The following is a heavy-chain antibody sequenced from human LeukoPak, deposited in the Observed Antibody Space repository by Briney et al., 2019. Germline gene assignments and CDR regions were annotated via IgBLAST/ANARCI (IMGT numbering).Heavy chain of an antibody. Sequence: KPSEALYITCTGSGGSVSCGRYYWSWIRPPPGKGLGWIGYVYYTGSTYYNPSLKSRVTISVDTSKNQFSLKLRSVTAADTAVYYCAREPRYCSGGSCYFFDYWGQGTLVTVSS. CDR2: VYYTGST. V-gene: IGHV4-61*01. CDR1: GGSVSCGRYY. CDR3: AREPRYCSGGSCYFFDY. D-gene: IGHD2-15*01. J-gene: IGHJ4*02.